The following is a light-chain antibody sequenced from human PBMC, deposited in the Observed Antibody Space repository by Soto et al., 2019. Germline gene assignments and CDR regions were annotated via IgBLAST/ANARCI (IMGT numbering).Light chain of an antibody. J-gene: IGKJ4*01. V-gene: IGKV1-9*01. CDR3: QQLDSYPFLT. CDR2: AAS. Sequence: DIQLTQSPSFLSASVGDRVTITCRASQGISSYLAWYQQKPGKAPKLLIYAASTLQRGVPSRFSGSGSGTEFTLTISSLQPEDFATYYRQQLDSYPFLTFGGGTKVEIK. CDR1: QGISSY.